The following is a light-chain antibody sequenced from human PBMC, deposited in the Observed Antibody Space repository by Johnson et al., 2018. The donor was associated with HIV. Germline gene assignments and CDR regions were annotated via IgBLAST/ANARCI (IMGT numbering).Light chain of an antibody. CDR2: ENN. V-gene: IGLV1-51*02. Sequence: SVLTQPPSVSAAPGQKVTISCSGSSSNIGNKYVSWYQQLPGTAPKLLIYENNKRPSGIPDRFSDSKSGTSATLGITGLQTGDEADYYCGTWDSSLSAGVFGTGTTVIVL. CDR3: GTWDSSLSAGV. CDR1: SSNIGNKY. J-gene: IGLJ1*01.